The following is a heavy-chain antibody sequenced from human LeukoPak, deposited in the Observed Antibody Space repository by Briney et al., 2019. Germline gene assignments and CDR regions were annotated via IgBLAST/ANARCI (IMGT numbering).Heavy chain of an antibody. J-gene: IGHJ4*02. V-gene: IGHV3-23*01. CDR3: AKAPPIGYCSSTTCYFDY. D-gene: IGHD2-2*01. CDR2: ISVSGDTT. CDR1: GFTFSSYA. Sequence: GGSLRLSCAVSGFTFSSYAMSWVRQAPGKGLKWVSAISVSGDTTYYADSVKGRFTISRDNSKNTLYLQMNSLRAEDTALYYCAKAPPIGYCSSTTCYFDYWGQGTLVTVSS.